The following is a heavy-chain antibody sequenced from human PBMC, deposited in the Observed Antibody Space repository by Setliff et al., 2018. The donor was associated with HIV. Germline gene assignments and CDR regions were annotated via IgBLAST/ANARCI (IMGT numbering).Heavy chain of an antibody. V-gene: IGHV1-69*06. D-gene: IGHD3-3*01. Sequence: SVKVSCKASGGTFSSYAISWVRQAPGQGLEWMGGIIPIFGTANYAQKFQGRVTITADKSTSTAYMELSSLRSEDTAVYYCVRGVQSPPHYSYYYMDVWGEGTMVTVSS. J-gene: IGHJ6*03. CDR3: VRGVQSPPHYSYYYMDV. CDR1: GGTFSSYA. CDR2: IIPIFGTA.